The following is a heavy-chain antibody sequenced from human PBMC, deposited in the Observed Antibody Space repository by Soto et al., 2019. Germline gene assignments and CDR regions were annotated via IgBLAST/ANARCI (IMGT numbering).Heavy chain of an antibody. J-gene: IGHJ4*02. CDR1: GGSISSNNW. CDR3: ARVAVAGTRYDY. V-gene: IGHV4-4*02. CDR2: IYHSGST. D-gene: IGHD6-19*01. Sequence: QVQLQESGPGLVKPSGTLSLTCAVSGGSISSNNWWSWVRQPAGKGLEWIGEIYHSGSTNYNPSLKSRVTISLDKSKNQFSLKLSPVTAADPAVYYCARVAVAGTRYDYWGQGTLVTVSS.